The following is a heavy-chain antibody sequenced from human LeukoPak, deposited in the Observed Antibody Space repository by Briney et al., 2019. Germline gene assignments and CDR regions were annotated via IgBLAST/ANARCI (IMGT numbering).Heavy chain of an antibody. CDR3: AKGGWFIGYYYYGMDV. V-gene: IGHV3-30*18. J-gene: IGHJ6*02. Sequence: GRSLRLSCAASGFTFSSYGMHWVRQAPGKGLEWVAVISYDGSNKYYADSVKGRFTISRDNPKNTLYLQMNSLRAEDTAVYYCAKGGWFIGYYYYGMDVWGQGTTVTVSS. D-gene: IGHD6-19*01. CDR2: ISYDGSNK. CDR1: GFTFSSYG.